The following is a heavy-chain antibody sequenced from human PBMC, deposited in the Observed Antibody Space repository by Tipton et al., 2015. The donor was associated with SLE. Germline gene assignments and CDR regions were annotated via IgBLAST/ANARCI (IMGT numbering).Heavy chain of an antibody. D-gene: IGHD3-22*01. Sequence: SLRLSCAASGFTFSSYDMHWVRQAPGKGLEWVTFIRYDGSNKYYADSVKGRFTISRDNSKNTLYLQMNSLRPEDTAVYFCAKLGFSGYYSEDVWGQGTTVTVSS. CDR1: GFTFSSYD. CDR2: IRYDGSNK. J-gene: IGHJ6*02. V-gene: IGHV3-30*02. CDR3: AKLGFSGYYSEDV.